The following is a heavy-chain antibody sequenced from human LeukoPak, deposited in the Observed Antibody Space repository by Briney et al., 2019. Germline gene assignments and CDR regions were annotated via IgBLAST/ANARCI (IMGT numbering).Heavy chain of an antibody. J-gene: IGHJ4*02. Sequence: PGGSLRLSCAAPGFSFSTFGMPWARRAPGKGLEWVAVIWNDGSKKFYAESVKGRFTISRDNSQNTLYLQMNRLRAEDTAVYSCGRDSLGGDYWGQGTLVTVSS. V-gene: IGHV3-33*08. D-gene: IGHD3-16*01. CDR3: GRDSLGGDY. CDR1: GFSFSTFG. CDR2: IWNDGSKK.